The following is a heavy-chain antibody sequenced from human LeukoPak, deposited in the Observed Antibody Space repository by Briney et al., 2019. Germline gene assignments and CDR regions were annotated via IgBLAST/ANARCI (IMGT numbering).Heavy chain of an antibody. V-gene: IGHV3-7*03. CDR2: IKQDGSAK. J-gene: IGHJ4*02. D-gene: IGHD2-15*01. Sequence: GGSLRLSCAASGFTFSRHWMYWVRQAPGKGLEWVANIKQDGSAKPYVDSVKGRLTISRDNAKNSLFLQMNSLRAEDTAVYYCARDNGWSADFWGQGTLVTVSS. CDR3: ARDNGWSADF. CDR1: GFTFSRHW.